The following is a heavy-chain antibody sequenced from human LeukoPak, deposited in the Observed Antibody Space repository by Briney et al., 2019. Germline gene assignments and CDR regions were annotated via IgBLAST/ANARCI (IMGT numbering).Heavy chain of an antibody. Sequence: ASVTVSYKPSVYRFTKYYMHWVREAPGQGREWMGIINPSGGSPAYAQKFQGRVTMTRDTSTSTVYMELSSLRSEDTAVYYCVRGIPLFDYWGQGTLVTVSS. V-gene: IGHV1-46*01. J-gene: IGHJ4*02. CDR2: INPSGGSP. CDR3: VRGIPLFDY. CDR1: VYRFTKYY.